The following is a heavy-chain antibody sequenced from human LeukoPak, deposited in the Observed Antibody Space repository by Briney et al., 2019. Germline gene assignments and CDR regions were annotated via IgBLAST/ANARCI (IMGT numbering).Heavy chain of an antibody. CDR3: ASLSTAGRSFDY. Sequence: SETLSLTCTVFGGSISSSSYYWGWIRQPPGKGLEWIGSIYYSGSTYYNPSLKSRVTISVDTSKNQFSLKLSSVTAADTAVYYCASLSTAGRSFDYWGQGTLVTVSS. CDR1: GGSISSSSYY. V-gene: IGHV4-39*01. CDR2: IYYSGST. D-gene: IGHD4-4*01. J-gene: IGHJ4*02.